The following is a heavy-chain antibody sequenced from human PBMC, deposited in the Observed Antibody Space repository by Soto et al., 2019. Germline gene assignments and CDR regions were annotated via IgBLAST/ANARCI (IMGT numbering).Heavy chain of an antibody. D-gene: IGHD5-12*01. CDR3: AKYRRTDAEGYRLDF. Sequence: SETLSLACTLYSGSISCYYWSWIRPPPGKGLEWIGYVYYSGSTKYKPSLESRVTISVDMSNNQFSLMLTSVTAADTAVYYCAKYRRTDAEGYRLDFWGQGTLVTVS. J-gene: IGHJ4*02. CDR1: SGSISCYY. V-gene: IGHV4-59*01. CDR2: VYYSGST.